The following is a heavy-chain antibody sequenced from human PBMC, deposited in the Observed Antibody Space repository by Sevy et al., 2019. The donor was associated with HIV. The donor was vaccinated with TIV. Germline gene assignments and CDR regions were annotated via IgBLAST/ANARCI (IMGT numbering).Heavy chain of an antibody. CDR3: ARWSISIDY. Sequence: ASVKVSCKASGGTFNSYIVSWVRQAPGQGLEWMGEITPILGTTQYAQKFKGRVTISADESTNTIYMELSSLKFEDTAVYYCARWSISIDYWGQGTLVTVSS. CDR2: ITPILGTT. V-gene: IGHV1-69*13. CDR1: GGTFNSYI. J-gene: IGHJ4*02. D-gene: IGHD3-3*02.